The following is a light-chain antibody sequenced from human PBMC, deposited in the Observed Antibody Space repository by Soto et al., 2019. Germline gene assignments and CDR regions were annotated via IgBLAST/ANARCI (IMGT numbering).Light chain of an antibody. V-gene: IGKV1-5*03. CDR2: KES. J-gene: IGKJ1*01. CDR1: QSISSW. CDR3: QQYNDNWT. Sequence: DIQMTQSPSTLSASVGDRVTITCRASQSISSWLAWYQQKPGQAPKLLIYKESTLQSGVPSRFSGSGSGTEFTLVISSLQRDDSATYYCQQYNDNWTFGQGTKV.